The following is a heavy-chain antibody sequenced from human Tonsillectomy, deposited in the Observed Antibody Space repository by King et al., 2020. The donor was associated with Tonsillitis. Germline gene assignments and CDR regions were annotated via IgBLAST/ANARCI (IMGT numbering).Heavy chain of an antibody. CDR3: ARDLTPTDIDTYGMDV. J-gene: IGHJ6*02. Sequence: VQLVESGGGLVKPGGSLRLSCAASGFTFSSYSMNWVRQAPGKGLEWVSSISSSSSYIYYADSVKGRFTISRDNAKNSLYLQMNSLRAEETAVYYCARDLTPTDIDTYGMDVWGQGTTVTVSS. CDR1: GFTFSSYS. D-gene: IGHD2-15*01. V-gene: IGHV3-21*01. CDR2: ISSSSSYI.